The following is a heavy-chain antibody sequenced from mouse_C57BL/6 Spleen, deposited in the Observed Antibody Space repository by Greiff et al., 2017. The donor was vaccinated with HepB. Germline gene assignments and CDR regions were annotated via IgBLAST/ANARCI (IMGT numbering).Heavy chain of an antibody. Sequence: QVQLQQPGAELVRPGSSVKLSCKASGYTFTSYWMHWVKQRPIQGLEWIGNIDPSDSETHYNQKFKDKATLTVDKSSSTAYMQLSSLTSEDSAVYYCARGYYYGSSWRFAYWGQGTLVTVSA. J-gene: IGHJ3*01. CDR2: IDPSDSET. CDR1: GYTFTSYW. CDR3: ARGYYYGSSWRFAY. D-gene: IGHD1-1*01. V-gene: IGHV1-52*01.